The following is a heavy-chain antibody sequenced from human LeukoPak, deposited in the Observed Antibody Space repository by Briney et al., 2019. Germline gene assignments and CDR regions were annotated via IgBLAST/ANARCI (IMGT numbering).Heavy chain of an antibody. J-gene: IGHJ3*02. CDR2: ISSSSDYI. CDR3: AREEGGAALYGFDI. D-gene: IGHD1-26*01. Sequence: PGGSLRLSCAASGFTFSSYSMNWVRQAPGKGLEWVSSISSSSDYIYYADSPKGRFTITRDNAKSSLYLQMNSLRAENTAVYYCAREEGGAALYGFDIWGQGTMVTVSS. V-gene: IGHV3-21*01. CDR1: GFTFSSYS.